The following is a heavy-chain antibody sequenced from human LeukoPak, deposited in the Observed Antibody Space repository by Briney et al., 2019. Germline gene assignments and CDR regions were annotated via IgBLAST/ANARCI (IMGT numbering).Heavy chain of an antibody. CDR2: ISSSSSYI. V-gene: IGHV3-21*01. D-gene: IGHD6-13*01. CDR3: ALRFPGIAAAGTGFDP. J-gene: IGHJ5*02. Sequence: GGSLRLSCAASGFTFSSYSMNWVRQAPGKGLEWVSSISSSSSYIYYADSVKGRFTISRDNAKNSLYLQMNSLRAEDTAVYYCALRFPGIAAAGTGFDPWGQGTLVTVSS. CDR1: GFTFSSYS.